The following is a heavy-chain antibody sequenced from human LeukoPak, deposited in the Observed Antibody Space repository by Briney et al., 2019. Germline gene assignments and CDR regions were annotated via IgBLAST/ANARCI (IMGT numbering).Heavy chain of an antibody. V-gene: IGHV3-30*04. CDR3: ARTKGIGWPFDY. CDR1: GFTFSSYA. CDR2: ISYDGSNK. J-gene: IGHJ4*02. D-gene: IGHD6-19*01. Sequence: PGGSLRLSCAASGFTFSSYAMHWVRQAPGKGLEWVAVISYDGSNKYYADSVKGRFTISRDNSKNTLYLQMNSLRAEDTAVYYCARTKGIGWPFDYWGQGTLVTASS.